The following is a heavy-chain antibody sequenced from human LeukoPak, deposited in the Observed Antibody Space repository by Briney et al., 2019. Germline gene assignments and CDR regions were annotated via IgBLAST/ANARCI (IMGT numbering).Heavy chain of an antibody. Sequence: GGSLRLSCAASGFTFSSFAMHWGRQAPGRGLEWVTNVSRDGGNKYYADSVTGRFTLSRDNSKNALYLQMNKLRLEDTAGYYCARDRTVGNAWCAEDYWGQGTLVAVSS. CDR3: ARDRTVGNAWCAEDY. CDR2: VSRDGGNK. J-gene: IGHJ4*02. D-gene: IGHD6-19*01. V-gene: IGHV3-30-3*01. CDR1: GFTFSSFA.